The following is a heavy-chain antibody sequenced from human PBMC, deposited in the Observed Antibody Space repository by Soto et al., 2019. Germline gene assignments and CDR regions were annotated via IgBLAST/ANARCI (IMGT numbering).Heavy chain of an antibody. J-gene: IGHJ5*02. D-gene: IGHD3-10*01. CDR1: GGTFSRYT. CDR3: ARGYAIVRGAHSLFDP. V-gene: IGHV1-69*02. Sequence: QVQLVQSGAEVKKPGSSVKVSCKASGGTFSRYTINWVRQAPGQGLEWMGRIIPIAAIANYTQKFQGRVTITVDKSTTTAYMDLRSLRSDATAEYYCARGYAIVRGAHSLFDPWGQGTLGTVSS. CDR2: IIPIAAIA.